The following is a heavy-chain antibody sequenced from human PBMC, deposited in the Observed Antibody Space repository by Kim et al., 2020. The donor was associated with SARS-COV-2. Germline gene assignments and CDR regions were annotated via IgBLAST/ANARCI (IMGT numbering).Heavy chain of an antibody. Sequence: GGSLRLSCAASGFTFSSYSMNWVRQAPGKGLEWVSSISSSSSYIYYADSVKGRFTISRDNAKNSLYLQMNSLRAEDTAVYYCASVDTAMSYYYYGMDVWGQGTTVTVSS. J-gene: IGHJ6*02. CDR1: GFTFSSYS. CDR2: ISSSSSYI. D-gene: IGHD5-18*01. CDR3: ASVDTAMSYYYYGMDV. V-gene: IGHV3-21*01.